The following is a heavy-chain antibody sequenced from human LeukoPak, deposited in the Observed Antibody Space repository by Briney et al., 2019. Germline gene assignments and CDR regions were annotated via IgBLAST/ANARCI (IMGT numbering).Heavy chain of an antibody. CDR1: GFTFSSYA. V-gene: IGHV3-23*01. Sequence: QAGGSLRLSCAASGFTFSSYAMSWVRQAPGKGLEWVSAISGSGGSTYYADSVKGRFTISRDDSMNTLYLQLNSLRAEDTAVYYCAKATAPDYGDYLPFDYWGQGILVTVSS. J-gene: IGHJ4*02. D-gene: IGHD4-17*01. CDR3: AKATAPDYGDYLPFDY. CDR2: ISGSGGST.